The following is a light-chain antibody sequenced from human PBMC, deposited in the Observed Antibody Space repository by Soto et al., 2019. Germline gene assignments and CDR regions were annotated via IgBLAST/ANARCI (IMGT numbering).Light chain of an antibody. J-gene: IGLJ2*01. Sequence: QSVLTQPPSASGSPGQSVTISCTGTSSDVGGYNYVSWYQQHPGKAPKLMIYEASKRPSGVPDRFSGSKSGNTASLTVSGLQAEDEADYYCSSYAGSNKVVFGGGTRSPS. V-gene: IGLV2-8*01. CDR2: EAS. CDR1: SSDVGGYNY. CDR3: SSYAGSNKVV.